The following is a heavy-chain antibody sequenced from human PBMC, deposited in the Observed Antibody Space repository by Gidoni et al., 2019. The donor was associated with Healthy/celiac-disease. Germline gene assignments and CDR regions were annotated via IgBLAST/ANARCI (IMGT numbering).Heavy chain of an antibody. V-gene: IGHV4-4*07. CDR2: IYTSGST. CDR3: ARDRGLKQQLGSKGWYYGMDV. D-gene: IGHD6-13*01. Sequence: QVQLQESVPGLVKPSESLSLTCPVSGGSISSYYWSWIRQPAGKGLEWIGRIYTSGSTNYNPSLKSRVTMSVDTSKNQFSLKLSSVTAADTAVYYCARDRGLKQQLGSKGWYYGMDVWGQGTTVTVSS. CDR1: GGSISSYY. J-gene: IGHJ6*02.